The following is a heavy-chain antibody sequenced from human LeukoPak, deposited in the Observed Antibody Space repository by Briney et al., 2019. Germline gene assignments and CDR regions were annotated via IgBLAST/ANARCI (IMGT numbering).Heavy chain of an antibody. CDR3: ATSHGYSSGWPTYFDY. D-gene: IGHD6-19*01. V-gene: IGHV3-30-3*01. CDR2: ISYDGSNK. J-gene: IGHJ4*02. Sequence: PGGSLRLSCAASGFTFSSCAMHWVRQAPGKGLEWVAVISYDGSNKYYADSVKGRFTISRDNSKNTLYLQMNSLRAENTAVYYCATSHGYSSGWPTYFDYWGQGTLVTVSS. CDR1: GFTFSSCA.